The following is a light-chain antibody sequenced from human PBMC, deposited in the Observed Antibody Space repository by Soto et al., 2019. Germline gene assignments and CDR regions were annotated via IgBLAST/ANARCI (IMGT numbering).Light chain of an antibody. Sequence: DIQMTQSPSTLSASIGDRVTITCRASQRISSWLAWYQQKPGKAPKVLIYDASSLESGVPSRFSGSGSGTEFTLTISSLQPDDFATYYCQQYNSYPWTFGQGTKVDIK. J-gene: IGKJ1*01. V-gene: IGKV1-5*01. CDR3: QQYNSYPWT. CDR1: QRISSW. CDR2: DAS.